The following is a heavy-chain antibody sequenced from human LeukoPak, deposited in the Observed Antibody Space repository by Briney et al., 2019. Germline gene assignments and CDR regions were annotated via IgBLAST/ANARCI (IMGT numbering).Heavy chain of an antibody. D-gene: IGHD4-11*01. V-gene: IGHV4-38-2*01. CDR2: IYNTGST. CDR1: GYFVSSGYY. J-gene: IGHJ4*02. CDR3: ASRTTVTNALSFDY. Sequence: PSETLSLTCGVSGYFVSSGYYWGWIRQPPGRGLDWIGNIYNTGSTYYNPSPKSRVTISVDTSKNQFSLKLTSVTSADTAVYFCASRTTVTNALSFDYWGRGALVAVSS.